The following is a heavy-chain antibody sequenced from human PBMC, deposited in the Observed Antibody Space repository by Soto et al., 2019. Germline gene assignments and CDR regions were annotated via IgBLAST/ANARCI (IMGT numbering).Heavy chain of an antibody. J-gene: IGHJ4*02. CDR1: GGTFSSFA. D-gene: IGHD3-22*01. CDR2: IIPIFGTT. CDR3: ARREYYDSSGYYDY. V-gene: IGHV1-69*01. Sequence: VQLVQSGAEVKKPGSSVKVSCKASGGTFSSFALTWVRQAPGQGLEWMGGIIPIFGTTNYAQKFQGRGTITADESTSSVYLELSSLRSEDTAVYYCARREYYDSSGYYDYWGQGTLVTVSS.